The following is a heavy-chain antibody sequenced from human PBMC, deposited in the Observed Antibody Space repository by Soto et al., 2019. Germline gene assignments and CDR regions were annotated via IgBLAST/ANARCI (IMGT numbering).Heavy chain of an antibody. CDR2: ISVYNGNT. D-gene: IGHD2-21*01. J-gene: IGHJ6*02. CDR3: ARDVFCGGAPVCPDMHX. CDR1: GYTFSGYS. V-gene: IGHV1-18*04. Sequence: ASVKVSCKASGYTFSGYSITWVRQAPGQGLEWMGLISVYNGNTNYARTLRGRLTLTTETSTSTAYMELRSLTSYDTAVYYCARDVFCGGAPVCPDMHXWGQGTTVTVS.